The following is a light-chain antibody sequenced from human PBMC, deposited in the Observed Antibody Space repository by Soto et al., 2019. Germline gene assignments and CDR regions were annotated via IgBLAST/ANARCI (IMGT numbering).Light chain of an antibody. Sequence: DIQMTQSPSTLPASLGDRVTITCRACQSISNWLAWYQHKPGTAPKLLIYAASSLQSGVPSRFSGSGSGTDFTLTITCLQHEDFATYYCQQLNNYPVTFGQGTRLEI. CDR2: AAS. V-gene: IGKV1-5*01. J-gene: IGKJ5*01. CDR3: QQLNNYPVT. CDR1: QSISNW.